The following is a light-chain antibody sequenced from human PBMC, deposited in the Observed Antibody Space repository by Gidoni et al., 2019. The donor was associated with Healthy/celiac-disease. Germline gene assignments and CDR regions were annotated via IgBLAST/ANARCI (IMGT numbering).Light chain of an antibody. CDR2: RNK. J-gene: IGLJ3*02. CDR1: SSNIGSNY. Sequence: QSVLTQPPSASGTPGQRVTISCSGSSSNIGSNYVYWYQPLPRTAPKLLNYRNKQRPAGVPERISGPKSGTSASLANSWVRSGEGGDYYFGRWEDSLGWWVFGGGTKLTVL. CDR3: GRWEDSLGWWV. V-gene: IGLV1-47*01.